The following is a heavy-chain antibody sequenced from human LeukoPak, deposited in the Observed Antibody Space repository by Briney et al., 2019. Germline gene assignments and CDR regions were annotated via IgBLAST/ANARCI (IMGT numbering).Heavy chain of an antibody. J-gene: IGHJ4*02. CDR3: AREPTSIPGDTYIYSSSSDVN. D-gene: IGHD6-6*01. CDR2: IYYSGST. V-gene: IGHV4-61*01. Sequence: SETLSLTCTVSGGSVSSGSYYWSWIRQPPGKGLEWIGYIYYSGSTNYNPSLRSRVTISVDTSKNQFSLKLSSVTAADTAVYYCAREPTSIPGDTYIYSSSSDVNWGQGTLVTVSS. CDR1: GGSVSSGSYY.